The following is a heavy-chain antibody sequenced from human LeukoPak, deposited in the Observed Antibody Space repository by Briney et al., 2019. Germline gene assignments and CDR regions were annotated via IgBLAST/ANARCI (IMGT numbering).Heavy chain of an antibody. Sequence: SETLSLTCTVSGGSISSGSYYWSWIRQPAGKGLEWIGRIYTSGSTNYNPSLKSRVTISVDTSKNQFSLKLSSVTAADTAVYYCARERGFLSSARSGWHDAFDIWGQGTMVTVSS. CDR3: ARERGFLSSARSGWHDAFDI. D-gene: IGHD3-3*01. CDR1: GGSISSGSYY. V-gene: IGHV4-61*02. CDR2: IYTSGST. J-gene: IGHJ3*02.